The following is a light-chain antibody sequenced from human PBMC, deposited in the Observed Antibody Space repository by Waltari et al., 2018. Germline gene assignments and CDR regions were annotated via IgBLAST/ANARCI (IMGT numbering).Light chain of an antibody. J-gene: IGKJ2*01. CDR2: DAS. V-gene: IGKV3-15*01. CDR1: QSIGGH. Sequence: EIGITQSPAILSVSPGERATLSCRASQSIGGHLAWYQQKLGKAPRLLIYDASSRATGITARLRGSGSGTEFTLTINSLQSEDFAVYYCQQYNHWYTFGQGTKLEIK. CDR3: QQYNHWYT.